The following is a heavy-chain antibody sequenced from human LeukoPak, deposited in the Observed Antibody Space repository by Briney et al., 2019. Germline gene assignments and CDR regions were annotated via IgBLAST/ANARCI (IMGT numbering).Heavy chain of an antibody. J-gene: IGHJ6*03. CDR2: ISGYGADT. CDR1: GFTFSSYW. CDR3: AKSSGYMDV. Sequence: GGSLRLSCAASGFTFSSYWMTWVRQAPGKGLEWVSTISGYGADTFYAESVKGRFTISRDNSKNTLYLEVNSLRVEDTAAYYCAKSSGYMDVWGKGTTVTVSS. V-gene: IGHV3-23*01. D-gene: IGHD3-22*01.